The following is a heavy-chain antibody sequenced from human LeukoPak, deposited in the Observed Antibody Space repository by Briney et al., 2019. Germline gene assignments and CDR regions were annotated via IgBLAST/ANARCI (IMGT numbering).Heavy chain of an antibody. CDR2: ISYDGSNK. CDR1: GFTFSTYG. V-gene: IGHV3-30*18. D-gene: IGHD5-18*01. CDR3: AKDREIKGIQQWSVDY. Sequence: GGSLRLSCAASGFTFSTYGMHWVRQAPGKGLQWVAVISYDGSNKYCADSVQGRFTISRDNSKNTLYLQVNSLRSDDTAVYYCAKDREIKGIQQWSVDYWGQGTLVAVSS. J-gene: IGHJ4*02.